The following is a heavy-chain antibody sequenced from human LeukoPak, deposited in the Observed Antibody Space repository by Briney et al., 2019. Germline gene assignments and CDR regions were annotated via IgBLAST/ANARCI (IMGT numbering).Heavy chain of an antibody. D-gene: IGHD3-9*01. CDR3: ASQNYDFLTGYYRDY. Sequence: KPSETLSLTCTVSGGSISSYYWSWIRQPPGKGLEWIAYIYSSGSTSYNPSLKSRVTISLDASKNQFSLKLRSVTAADTAVYYCASQNYDFLTGYYRDYWGQGTLVTVSS. CDR1: GGSISSYY. CDR2: IYSSGST. J-gene: IGHJ4*02. V-gene: IGHV4-59*01.